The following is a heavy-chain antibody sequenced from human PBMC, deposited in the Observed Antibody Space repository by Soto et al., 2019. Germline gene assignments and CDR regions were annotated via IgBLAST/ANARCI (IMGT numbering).Heavy chain of an antibody. CDR2: ISGSGGST. Sequence: EVQLLESGGGVVQPGGSLRLSCAASGFTFSTYAMTWVRQAPGKGLEWVSAISGSGGSTYYADSGKGRFTISRDNSKNPVYLQVISLMAGDSVVYYCATTPVTHAAAGRGGGGRFASWGQGSLGTVSS. V-gene: IGHV3-23*01. D-gene: IGHD6-13*01. CDR1: GFTFSTYA. J-gene: IGHJ4*02. CDR3: ATTPVTHAAAGRGGGGRFAS.